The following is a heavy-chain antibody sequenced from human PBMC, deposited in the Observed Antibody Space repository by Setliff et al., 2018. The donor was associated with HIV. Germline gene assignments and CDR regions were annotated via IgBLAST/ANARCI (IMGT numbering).Heavy chain of an antibody. Sequence: SETLSLTCAVSGYSIRSGYYWGWIRQPPGKGLEWIGSLYPDGNTYYNPSLKSRVTISTYTSKNEFSLKLTSVTAADTAVYYCARRLNSAYFDWGQGALVTVSS. CDR2: LYPDGNT. V-gene: IGHV4-38-2*01. CDR1: GYSIRSGYY. J-gene: IGHJ4*02. D-gene: IGHD5-12*01. CDR3: ARRLNSAYFD.